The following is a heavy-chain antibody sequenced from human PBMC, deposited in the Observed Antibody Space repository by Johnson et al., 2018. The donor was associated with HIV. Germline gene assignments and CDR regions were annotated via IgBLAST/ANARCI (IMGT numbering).Heavy chain of an antibody. CDR3: ARDLGPNGRGAFDM. Sequence: VQLVESGGRVVWPGGSLRLTCAASEFTFGDFGMNWVRPAPGKGLAWFSNIHWHGGSTTYSDSVKGRFTISRDNAKNSVYLQMKNLRAEDTALYYCARDLGPNGRGAFDMWGRGTMVTVSS. CDR2: IHWHGGST. V-gene: IGHV3-20*04. D-gene: IGHD1-1*01. J-gene: IGHJ3*02. CDR1: EFTFGDFG.